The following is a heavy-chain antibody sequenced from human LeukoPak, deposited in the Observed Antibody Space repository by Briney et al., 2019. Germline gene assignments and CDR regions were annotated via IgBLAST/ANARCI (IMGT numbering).Heavy chain of an antibody. D-gene: IGHD5-12*01. CDR1: GYSFTSYW. Sequence: GEAPKTLCWGAGYSFTSYWISWVRQMPGKGPEGMVRIDTSDSYTNYSPSFQGHVPISADKSISTAYLKWSSLKASDTAMYYCARHGIGATDGIEYNWFDPWGQGTLVTVSS. CDR3: ARHGIGATDGIEYNWFDP. CDR2: IDTSDSYT. V-gene: IGHV5-10-1*01. J-gene: IGHJ5*02.